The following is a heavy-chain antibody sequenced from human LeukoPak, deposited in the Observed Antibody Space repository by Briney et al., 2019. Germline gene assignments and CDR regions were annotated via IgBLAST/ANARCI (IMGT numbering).Heavy chain of an antibody. J-gene: IGHJ4*02. Sequence: GGSLRLSCAASGFTFSSYAMSWVRQAPGKGLGWVSGISGSGSYTYYADSVKGRSTISRDNSKNTLYLQMNSLRAEDTAVYYCVKDSKYYYDSSGFYDYWGQGTLVTVSS. CDR2: ISGSGSYT. D-gene: IGHD3-22*01. V-gene: IGHV3-23*01. CDR1: GFTFSSYA. CDR3: VKDSKYYYDSSGFYDY.